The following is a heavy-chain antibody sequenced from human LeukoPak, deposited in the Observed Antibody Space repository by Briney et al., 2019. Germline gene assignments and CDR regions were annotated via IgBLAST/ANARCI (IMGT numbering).Heavy chain of an antibody. CDR1: GFTFSNYA. D-gene: IGHD6-13*01. CDR2: IYYSGST. Sequence: GSLRLSCAASGFTFSNYAMSWVRQPPGKGLEWIGSIYYSGSTYYNPSLKSRVTISVDTSKNQFSLKLNSVTAADTAVYYCVSRSSWYRYYFDYWGQGTLVTVSS. V-gene: IGHV4-39*07. CDR3: VSRSSWYRYYFDY. J-gene: IGHJ4*02.